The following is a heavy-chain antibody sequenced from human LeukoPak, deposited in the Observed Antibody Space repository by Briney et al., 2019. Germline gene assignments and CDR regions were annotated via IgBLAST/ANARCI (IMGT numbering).Heavy chain of an antibody. CDR3: AKVPNNYYYYYMDV. D-gene: IGHD2/OR15-2a*01. V-gene: IGHV3-30*02. CDR1: GFTFSSYG. Sequence: GGSLRLSCAASGFTFSSYGMHWVRQAPGKGLEWVAFIRYDGSNKYYADSVKGRFTISRDNSKNTLYLQMNSLRAEDTAVYYCAKVPNNYYYYYMDVWGKGTTVTISS. CDR2: IRYDGSNK. J-gene: IGHJ6*03.